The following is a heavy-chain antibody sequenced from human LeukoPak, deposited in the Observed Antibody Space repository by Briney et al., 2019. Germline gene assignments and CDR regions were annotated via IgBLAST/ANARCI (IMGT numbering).Heavy chain of an antibody. V-gene: IGHV3-11*04. CDR2: ISSSGSGI. Sequence: KSGGSLRLSCAASGFTFSDYYLSWIRQAPGKGLEWLSYISSSGSGIFYADSVKGRITMSRDNAKNSLYPQMNSLRAEDTAVYYCARTTAGSVDVWGKGTTVTVSS. CDR3: ARTTAGSVDV. D-gene: IGHD2-21*02. CDR1: GFTFSDYY. J-gene: IGHJ6*04.